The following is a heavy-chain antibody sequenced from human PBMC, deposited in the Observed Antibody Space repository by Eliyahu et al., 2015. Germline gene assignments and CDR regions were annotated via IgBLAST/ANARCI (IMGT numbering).Heavy chain of an antibody. CDR3: ASTGPSWDSSGWFVY. D-gene: IGHD6-19*01. CDR2: IYHSGSA. Sequence: QLQLQESGPGLVKPSETLSLXCXVSGXSISSSSYXWGWIRXPPGKGLEWIGTIYHSGSAYYRPSLKSRVTMSVDTSKNQFSLNLNAVTAPDTAVYYCASTGPSWDSSGWFVYWGQGSLVTVSS. J-gene: IGHJ4*02. CDR1: GXSISSSSYX. V-gene: IGHV4-39*01.